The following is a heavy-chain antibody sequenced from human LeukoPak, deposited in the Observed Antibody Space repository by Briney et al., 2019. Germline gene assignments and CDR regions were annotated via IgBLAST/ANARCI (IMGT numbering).Heavy chain of an antibody. J-gene: IGHJ5*02. CDR1: GFSRRTSGVG. D-gene: IGHD5-18*01. CDR3: AHTTQLQLWSTGVRFDP. CDR2: IYWDDDK. Sequence: SGPTLLNPTPALTLTCTFSGFSRRTSGVGVGWIRQPPGKALEWLALIYWDDDKRYSPSLKSRLTITKDTSKNQVVLTMTNMDPVDTATYSCAHTTQLQLWSTGVRFDPWGQGTLVTVSS. V-gene: IGHV2-5*02.